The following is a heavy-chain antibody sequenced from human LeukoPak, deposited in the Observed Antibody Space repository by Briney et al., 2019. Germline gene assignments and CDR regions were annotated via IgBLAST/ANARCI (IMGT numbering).Heavy chain of an antibody. J-gene: IGHJ4*02. V-gene: IGHV3-30*18. D-gene: IGHD1-26*01. CDR1: GFTFSSYG. CDR3: AKDRRIVGATTWFDY. CDR2: ISYDGSNK. Sequence: GGSLRLSCAASGFTFSSYGMHWVRQAPGKGLEWVAVISYDGSNKYYADSVKGRFTVSRDNSKNTLYLQMNSLRAEDTAVYYCAKDRRIVGATTWFDYWGQGTLVTVSS.